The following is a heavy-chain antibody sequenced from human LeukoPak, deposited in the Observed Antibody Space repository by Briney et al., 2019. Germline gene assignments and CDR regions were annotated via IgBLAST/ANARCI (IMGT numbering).Heavy chain of an antibody. J-gene: IGHJ4*02. D-gene: IGHD3-10*01. CDR1: GGTFSSYA. CDR2: IIPILGIA. Sequence: SVKVSCKASGGTFSSYAISWVRQAPGQGLEWMGRIIPILGIANYAQKFQGRVTITADKSTSTAYMELSSLRSEDTAVYYCAKVYGSGSYLPVCYGGQGTLVTVSS. CDR3: AKVYGSGSYLPVCY. V-gene: IGHV1-69*04.